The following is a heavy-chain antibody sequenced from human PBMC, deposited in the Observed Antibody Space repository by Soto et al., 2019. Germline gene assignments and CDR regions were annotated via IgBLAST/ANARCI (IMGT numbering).Heavy chain of an antibody. D-gene: IGHD3-16*02. J-gene: IGHJ5*01. Sequence: TPSLTSTVSGGSSSSGAYSWSGIRQPPGKGLEWIGYIYYSGSTYYNPSLKSRVTISVDTSKNQFSLKLTSVTAADAAMYYCSRGYRGIFRRPPGSFDSRGPGNLVT. CDR2: IYYSGST. V-gene: IGHV4-30-4*01. CDR1: GGSSSSGAYS. CDR3: SRGYRGIFRRPPGSFDS.